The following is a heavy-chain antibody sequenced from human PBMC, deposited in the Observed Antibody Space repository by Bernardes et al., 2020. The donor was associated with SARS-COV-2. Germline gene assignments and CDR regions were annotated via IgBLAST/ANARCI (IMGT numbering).Heavy chain of an antibody. CDR3: ARVVSGLGYYGSGAYYADY. CDR2: MSNTGDTI. D-gene: IGHD3-10*01. CDR1: EFRFSDFY. J-gene: IGHJ4*02. Sequence: GGSLRLSCAASEFRFSDFYMTWIRQAPGKGLEWVSYMSNTGDTIYYADSVKGRFTISRDNVKKSLNLHMNSLRAEDTAVYYCARVVSGLGYYGSGAYYADYWGQGTLVTVSS. V-gene: IGHV3-11*01.